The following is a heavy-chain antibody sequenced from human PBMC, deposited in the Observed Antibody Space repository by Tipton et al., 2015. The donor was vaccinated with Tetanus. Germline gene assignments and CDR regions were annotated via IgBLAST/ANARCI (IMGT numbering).Heavy chain of an antibody. J-gene: IGHJ4*02. Sequence: TLSLTCSVSGASLSSGDYFWSWLRQSPGGGLEWIGYINSLGSTWYNPSLKSRVTISVDSSKNQFSLSLTSATAADTAVYYCARGWSECSSWSCSPFDSWGQGTLVTVSS. V-gene: IGHV4-30-4*01. CDR2: INSLGST. CDR1: GASLSSGDYF. CDR3: ARGWSECSSWSCSPFDS. D-gene: IGHD2-2*01.